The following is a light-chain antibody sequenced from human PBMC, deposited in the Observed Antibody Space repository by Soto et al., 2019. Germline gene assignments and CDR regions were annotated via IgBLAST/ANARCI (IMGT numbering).Light chain of an antibody. V-gene: IGLV2-14*01. CDR3: NSYASGSSHVV. CDR1: SSDIGGYDY. J-gene: IGLJ2*01. Sequence: QSALTQPASVSGSPGQSITLSCTGTSSDIGGYDYVSWYQRHPGKAPKLIIYDVNNRPSGVSNRFSGSKSGNTASLTISGLQAEAEADYYCNSYASGSSHVVFGGGTKLTVL. CDR2: DVN.